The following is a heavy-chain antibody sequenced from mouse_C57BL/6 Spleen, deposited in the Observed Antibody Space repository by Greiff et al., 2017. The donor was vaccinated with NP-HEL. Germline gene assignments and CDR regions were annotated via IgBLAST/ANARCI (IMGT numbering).Heavy chain of an antibody. D-gene: IGHD3-3*01. Sequence: GGGLVQPKGSLKLSCAASGFSFNTYAMNWVRQAPGKGLEWVARIRSKSDNYATYYADSVKDRFTISRDDSESMLYLQMNNLKTEDTAMYYCVRHGKLGYFDVWGTGTTVTVSS. CDR3: VRHGKLGYFDV. CDR2: IRSKSDNYAT. J-gene: IGHJ1*03. V-gene: IGHV10-1*01. CDR1: GFSFNTYA.